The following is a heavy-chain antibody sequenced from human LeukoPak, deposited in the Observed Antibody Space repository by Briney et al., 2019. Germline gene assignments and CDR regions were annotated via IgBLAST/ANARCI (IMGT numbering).Heavy chain of an antibody. CDR3: AGDKTTGGYYEFDY. V-gene: IGHV3-9*01. D-gene: IGHD1-26*01. J-gene: IGHJ4*02. CDR1: GFTFDDYA. CDR2: ISWNSGSI. Sequence: GGSLRLSCAASGFTFDDYAMHWVRQAPGKGLEWVSGISWNSGSIGYADSVKGRFTISRDNAKNSLYLQMNSLRAEDTAVYFCAGDKTTGGYYEFDYWGQGALVTVSS.